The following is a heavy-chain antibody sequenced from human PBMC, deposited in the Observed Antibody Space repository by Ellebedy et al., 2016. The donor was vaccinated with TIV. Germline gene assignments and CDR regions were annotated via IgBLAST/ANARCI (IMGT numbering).Heavy chain of an antibody. CDR2: ITGMFRTV. Sequence: SVKVSCKASGGTSNNYAISWVRQAPGQGLEWMGGITGMFRTVNYAQKFQGRVTITADEFMTTAYMELSSLRSEDTAVYYCARGGAYYHRYFDDWGQGTLVTVSS. J-gene: IGHJ4*02. CDR1: GGTSNNYA. D-gene: IGHD3-10*01. CDR3: ARGGAYYHRYFDD. V-gene: IGHV1-69*13.